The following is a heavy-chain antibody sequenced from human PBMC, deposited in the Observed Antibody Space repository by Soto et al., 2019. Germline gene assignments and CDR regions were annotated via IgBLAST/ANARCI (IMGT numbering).Heavy chain of an antibody. V-gene: IGHV3-23*01. CDR3: AGRSSGWYFDY. D-gene: IGHD6-19*01. CDR1: GFTFSSYA. Sequence: EVQLLESGGGLVQPGGSLRLSCAASGFTFSSYAMNWVRQAPGKGLEWVSVISGSGGSTYYADSVKGRFTISRDNSKNTLYLQMNGLRAEDTAVYACAGRSSGWYFDYWGQGTLVTVSS. CDR2: ISGSGGST. J-gene: IGHJ4*02.